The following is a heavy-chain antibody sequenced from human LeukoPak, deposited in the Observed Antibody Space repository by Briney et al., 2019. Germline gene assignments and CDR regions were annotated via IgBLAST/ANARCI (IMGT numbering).Heavy chain of an antibody. Sequence: GGSLRLSCAASGFTFSSYAMSWVRQAPGKGLEWVSAISGSGGSTYYADSVKGRFTISRDNSKNTLYLQMNRLRAEDTAVYYWAKYGYYYDSSGYPDYWGQGTLVTVSS. CDR3: AKYGYYYDSSGYPDY. CDR2: ISGSGGST. J-gene: IGHJ4*02. D-gene: IGHD3-22*01. CDR1: GFTFSSYA. V-gene: IGHV3-23*01.